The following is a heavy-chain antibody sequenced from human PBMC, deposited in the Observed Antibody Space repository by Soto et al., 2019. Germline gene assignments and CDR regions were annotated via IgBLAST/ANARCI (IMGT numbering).Heavy chain of an antibody. V-gene: IGHV4-39*01. D-gene: IGHD5-12*01. CDR1: GGSISSSSYY. Sequence: SETLSLTCTVSGGSISSSSYYWGWIRQPPGKGLEWIGSIYYSGSTYYNPSLKSRVTISVDTSKNQFSLKLSSVTAADTAVYYCARSTYSGYGEVHYWGQGTLVTVSS. CDR2: IYYSGST. CDR3: ARSTYSGYGEVHY. J-gene: IGHJ4*02.